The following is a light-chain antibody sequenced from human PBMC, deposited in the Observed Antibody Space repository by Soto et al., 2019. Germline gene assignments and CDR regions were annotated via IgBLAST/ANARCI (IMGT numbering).Light chain of an antibody. CDR3: SSDQV. CDR2: EVS. V-gene: IGLV2-14*01. J-gene: IGLJ2*01. Sequence: QSALTQPASVSGSPGQSITISCTGTSSDVGGYNYVSWYQQHPGKAPKLMIYEVSNRPSGVSNRFSGSKSGNTASLTISGLQAEDEADYYCSSDQVFGGGTQLTVL. CDR1: SSDVGGYNY.